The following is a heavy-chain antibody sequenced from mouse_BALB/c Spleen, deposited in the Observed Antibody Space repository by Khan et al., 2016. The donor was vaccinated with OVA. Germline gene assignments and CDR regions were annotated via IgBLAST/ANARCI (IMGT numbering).Heavy chain of an antibody. J-gene: IGHJ4*01. D-gene: IGHD2-10*01. CDR2: INPYSDDT. CDR3: ARSTYYGNPYAMDY. Sequence: VQLKQSGPELVKPGASVKMSCKASGYTFTSYVMHWVKQKPGQGLEWIGYINPYSDDTKYNEKFKGKATLTSDKSSSTAYMELSSLTSEDSAVYYGARSTYYGNPYAMDYWGQGTSVTVSS. CDR1: GYTFTSYV. V-gene: IGHV1S136*01.